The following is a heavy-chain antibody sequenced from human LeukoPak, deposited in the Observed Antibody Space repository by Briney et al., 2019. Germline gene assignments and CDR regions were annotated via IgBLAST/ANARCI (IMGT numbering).Heavy chain of an antibody. CDR1: GGSFSGNY. J-gene: IGHJ4*02. Sequence: SETLSLTCAVYGGSFSGNYWSWIRQPPGKGLEWIGEINHSGSTYYNPSLKSRVTISVDTSKNQFSLKLSSVTAADTAVYYCARASDILTGYPFDYWGQGTLVTVSS. D-gene: IGHD3-9*01. V-gene: IGHV4-34*01. CDR2: INHSGST. CDR3: ARASDILTGYPFDY.